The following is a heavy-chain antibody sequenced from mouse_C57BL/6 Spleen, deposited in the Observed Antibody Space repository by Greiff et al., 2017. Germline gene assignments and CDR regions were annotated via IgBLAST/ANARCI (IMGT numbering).Heavy chain of an antibody. V-gene: IGHV5-4*01. CDR1: GFTFSSYA. CDR2: ISDGGSYT. D-gene: IGHD1-1*01. J-gene: IGHJ2*01. Sequence: EVQVVESGGGLVKPGGSLKLSWAASGFTFSSYAMSWVRQTPEKRLEWVATISDGGSYTYYPDNVKGRFTISRDNAKNNLYLQMSHLKSEDTAMYYCARDSLITTVVDYWGQGTTLTVSS. CDR3: ARDSLITTVVDY.